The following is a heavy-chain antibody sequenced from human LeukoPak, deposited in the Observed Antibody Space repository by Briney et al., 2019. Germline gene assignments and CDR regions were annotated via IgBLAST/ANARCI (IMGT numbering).Heavy chain of an antibody. Sequence: ASVKVSCKASGGTFSSYAISWVRQAPGQGLEWMGGIIPIFGTANYAQKFQGRVTITADESTSTAYMELSSLRSEDTAVYYCARDIGYIGYVPLDNWGQGTLVTVSS. CDR1: GGTFSSYA. CDR3: ARDIGYIGYVPLDN. J-gene: IGHJ4*02. CDR2: IIPIFGTA. V-gene: IGHV1-69*01. D-gene: IGHD5-12*01.